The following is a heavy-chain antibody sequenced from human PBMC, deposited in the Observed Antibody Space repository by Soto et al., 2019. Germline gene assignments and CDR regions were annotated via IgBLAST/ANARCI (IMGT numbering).Heavy chain of an antibody. D-gene: IGHD3-16*02. J-gene: IGHJ4*02. V-gene: IGHV1-3*05. CDR1: GYPFTAYA. Sequence: QVQLAQSGAEERKPGASVKVSCEATGYPFTAYAMHWVRQAPGQRLEWMGWINPANGNTKYSQKFQGRLTITSDTSANTVYMELNSLTSEDTAMYYCTRSAISPYGGLIGPFDYWGQGNLVTVSS. CDR3: TRSAISPYGGLIGPFDY. CDR2: INPANGNT.